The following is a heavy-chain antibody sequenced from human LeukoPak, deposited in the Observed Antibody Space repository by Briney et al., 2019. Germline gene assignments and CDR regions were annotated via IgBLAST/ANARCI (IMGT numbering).Heavy chain of an antibody. D-gene: IGHD2-2*01. CDR1: GGSISSGGYS. Sequence: PSQTLSLTCAVSGGSISSGGYSWSWIRQPPGKGLEWIGYMYHSGSTYYNPSLKSRVTISVDRSKNQFSLKLSSVTAADTAVYYCARARYKDSCSSTSCYGRSYYYGMDVWGKGTTVTVSS. CDR2: MYHSGST. CDR3: ARARYKDSCSSTSCYGRSYYYGMDV. J-gene: IGHJ6*04. V-gene: IGHV4-30-2*01.